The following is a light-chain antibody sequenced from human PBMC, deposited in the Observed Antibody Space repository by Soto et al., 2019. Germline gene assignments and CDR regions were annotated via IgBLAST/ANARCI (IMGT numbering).Light chain of an antibody. V-gene: IGLV2-14*01. CDR2: EVS. J-gene: IGLJ1*01. Sequence: QSALTQPASVSGSPGQSITISCTGTSSDVGSYDFVSWYQHHPGKAPKLMIYEVSNRPSGISNRFSGSKSGNTASLTISGLQAEYEADYYCTSYTNNNTLVFGTGTKLTVL. CDR3: TSYTNNNTLV. CDR1: SSDVGSYDF.